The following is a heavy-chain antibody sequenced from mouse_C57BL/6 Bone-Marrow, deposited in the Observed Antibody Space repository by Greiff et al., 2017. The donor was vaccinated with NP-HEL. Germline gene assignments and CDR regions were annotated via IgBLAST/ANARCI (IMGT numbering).Heavy chain of an antibody. D-gene: IGHD2-4*01. CDR2: IYPRSGNT. CDR3: ARGRLRGAWFDY. V-gene: IGHV1-81*01. Sequence: QVQLQQSGAELVRPGASVTLSCKASGYTFTSYGISWVKQRTGQGLEWIGEIYPRSGNTYYNEKFKGKATLTADKSSSTAYMELRSLTSEDSAVYFCARGRLRGAWFDYWGQGTLVTVSA. CDR1: GYTFTSYG. J-gene: IGHJ3*01.